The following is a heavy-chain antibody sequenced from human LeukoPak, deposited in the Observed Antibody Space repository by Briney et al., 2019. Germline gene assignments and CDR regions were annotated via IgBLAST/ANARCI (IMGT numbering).Heavy chain of an antibody. V-gene: IGHV3-30*02. Sequence: PGGSLRLSCAASGFTFSSYGMHWVRQAPGKGLEWVAFIRYDGSNKYYADSVKGRFTISRDNSKNTLYLQMSSLRAEDTAVYYCARVPGYYDSSNYPYWGQGTLVTVSS. CDR1: GFTFSSYG. D-gene: IGHD3-22*01. J-gene: IGHJ4*02. CDR3: ARVPGYYDSSNYPY. CDR2: IRYDGSNK.